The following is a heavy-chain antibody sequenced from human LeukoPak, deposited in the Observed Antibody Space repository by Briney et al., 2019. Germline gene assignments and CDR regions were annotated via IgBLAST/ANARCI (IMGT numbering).Heavy chain of an antibody. CDR3: AREDRYCSSTSCYTRDY. CDR2: IYLRGSI. CDR1: GVSISSSNYF. J-gene: IGHJ4*02. V-gene: IGHV4-39*07. D-gene: IGHD2-2*02. Sequence: PSETLSLTCTVSGVSISSSNYFWAWIRQSPGKGLEWIGSIYLRGSISSSPSLKSRVTMSIDASKNQFSLKLTSVTAADTAVYYCAREDRYCSSTSCYTRDYWGQGTLVAV.